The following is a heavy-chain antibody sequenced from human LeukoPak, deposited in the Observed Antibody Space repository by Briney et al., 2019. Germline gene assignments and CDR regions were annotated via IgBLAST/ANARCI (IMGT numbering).Heavy chain of an antibody. Sequence: SEALSLTCSVSGGSISSSSFYGGGIRQPPGKRLEWVATIHYSGTIYYNPSLQSRVTLSVDTSKNQFSLRLSSVTAADTAVYYCARVVVPGYFDFWGQGALVTVYS. CDR3: ARVVVPGYFDF. J-gene: IGHJ4*02. CDR2: IHYSGTI. CDR1: GGSISSSSFY. V-gene: IGHV4-39*07.